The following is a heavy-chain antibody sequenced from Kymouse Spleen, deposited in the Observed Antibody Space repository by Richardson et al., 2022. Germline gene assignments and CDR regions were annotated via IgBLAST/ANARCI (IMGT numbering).Heavy chain of an antibody. Sequence: EVQLVESGGGLVQPGGSLRLSCAASGFTFSSYWMSWVRQAPGKGLEWVANIKQDGSEKYYVDSVKGRFTISRDNAKNSLYLQMNSLRAEDTAVYYCAREEDIVATLFDYWGQGTLVTVSS. J-gene: IGHJ4*02. CDR1: GFTFSSYW. V-gene: IGHV3-7*01. CDR2: IKQDGSEK. D-gene: IGHD5-12*01. CDR3: AREEDIVATLFDY.